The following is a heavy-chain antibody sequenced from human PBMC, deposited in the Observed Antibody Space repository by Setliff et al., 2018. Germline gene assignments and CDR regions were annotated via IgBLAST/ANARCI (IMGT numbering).Heavy chain of an antibody. CDR3: ARDSVLRYFDWLLYTPDAFDI. Sequence: ESLKISCAASGFTFSSYSMNWVRQAPGKGLEWVSYISSSSSTIYYADSVKGRFTISRDNAKNSLYLQMNSLRAEDTAVYYCARDSVLRYFDWLLYTPDAFDIWGQGTMVTVSS. CDR1: GFTFSSYS. V-gene: IGHV3-48*01. CDR2: ISSSSSTI. D-gene: IGHD3-9*01. J-gene: IGHJ3*02.